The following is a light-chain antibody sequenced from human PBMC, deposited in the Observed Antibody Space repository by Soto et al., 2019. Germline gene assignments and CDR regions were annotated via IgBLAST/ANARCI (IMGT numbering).Light chain of an antibody. Sequence: QSVLTQPASVSGSPGQSITISCTGTSSDVGGYNYVSWYQQHPGKAPKLMIYDVSHRPSGVSNRFSGSKSGNAASLTISGLQAEDEADYCCSSYTSSSTLLYVFGTGTKLTVL. CDR3: SSYTSSSTLLYV. CDR2: DVS. CDR1: SSDVGGYNY. J-gene: IGLJ1*01. V-gene: IGLV2-14*01.